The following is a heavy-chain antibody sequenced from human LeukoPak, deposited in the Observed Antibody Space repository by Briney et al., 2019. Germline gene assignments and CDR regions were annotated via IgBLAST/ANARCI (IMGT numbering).Heavy chain of an antibody. Sequence: ASVKVSCKASGGTFSSYAISWVRQAPGQGLEWMGGIIPIFCTANYAQKFQGRVTITTDESTSTAYMELSSLRSEDTAVYCCASFGGGSPLFDPWGQGTLVTVSS. CDR1: GGTFSSYA. V-gene: IGHV1-69*05. J-gene: IGHJ5*02. CDR3: ASFGGGSPLFDP. D-gene: IGHD3-16*01. CDR2: IIPIFCTA.